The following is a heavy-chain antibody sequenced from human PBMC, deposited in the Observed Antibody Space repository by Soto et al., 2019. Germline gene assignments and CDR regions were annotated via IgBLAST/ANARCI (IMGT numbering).Heavy chain of an antibody. Sequence: SETLSLTCTVSGDSISSSNYYWGWIRQPPGKGLEWIANIYYSGITYCNPTLKSRVAISVDTSKNQISLKLGFVSAADTAIYYCARSNSGYYKCFDPGGQGTRVTVSS. J-gene: IGHJ5*02. CDR3: ARSNSGYYKCFDP. CDR1: GDSISSSNYY. V-gene: IGHV4-39*01. CDR2: IYYSGIT. D-gene: IGHD3-22*01.